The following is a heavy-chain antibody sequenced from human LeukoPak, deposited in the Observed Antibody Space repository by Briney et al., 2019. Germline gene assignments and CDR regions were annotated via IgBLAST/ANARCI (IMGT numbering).Heavy chain of an antibody. Sequence: PSETLSLTCTVSGDSISGYYWSWIRQPPGKGLEWIGYIYYSGSTKNNSSLKSRVIISVDTSKNQFSLKLSSVTAADTAVYYCARDRQATTAYDAFDIWGRGTMVTVSS. CDR3: ARDRQATTAYDAFDI. CDR2: IYYSGST. V-gene: IGHV4-59*01. CDR1: GDSISGYY. J-gene: IGHJ3*02. D-gene: IGHD4-17*01.